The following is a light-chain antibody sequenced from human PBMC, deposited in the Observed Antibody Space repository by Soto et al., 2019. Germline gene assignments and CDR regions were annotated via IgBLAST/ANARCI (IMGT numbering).Light chain of an antibody. CDR1: QGVSSTY. CDR2: DAS. J-gene: IGKJ3*01. CDR3: QQYGKSPGFFT. V-gene: IGKV3-20*01. Sequence: EIVMTQSPATLSVSPGERATLSCRASQGVSSTYLAWYQQKAGQAPRLLIYDASSRATGIPVKFSGSGSGTDFSLTISRLEPEDSAVYYCQQYGKSPGFFTFGPGTKVDIK.